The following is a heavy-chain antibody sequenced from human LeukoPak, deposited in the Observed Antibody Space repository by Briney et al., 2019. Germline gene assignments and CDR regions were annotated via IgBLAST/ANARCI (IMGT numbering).Heavy chain of an antibody. CDR1: GFTFSSYG. CDR2: IWYDGSNK. Sequence: GGSLRLSCAASGFTFSSYGMHWVRQAPGKGLEWVAVIWYDGSNKYYADSVKGRFTISRDNSKNTLYLQMNSLRAEDTAVYYCAKEGLGDYVWRSYRSSDAFDIWGQGTMVTVSS. D-gene: IGHD3-16*02. CDR3: AKEGLGDYVWRSYRSSDAFDI. J-gene: IGHJ3*02. V-gene: IGHV3-33*06.